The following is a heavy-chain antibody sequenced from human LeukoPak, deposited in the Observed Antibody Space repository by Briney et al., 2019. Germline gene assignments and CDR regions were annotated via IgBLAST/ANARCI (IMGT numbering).Heavy chain of an antibody. Sequence: ASVKVSCKVSGYTLTELPMHWVRQAPGKGLEWMGGFDPEDGETIYAQKFQGRVTMTEDTSTDTAYMELSSLRSEDTAVYYCATVDYYDSSGYYTFDYWGQGTLVTVSS. CDR2: FDPEDGET. J-gene: IGHJ4*02. CDR1: GYTLTELP. D-gene: IGHD3-22*01. V-gene: IGHV1-24*01. CDR3: ATVDYYDSSGYYTFDY.